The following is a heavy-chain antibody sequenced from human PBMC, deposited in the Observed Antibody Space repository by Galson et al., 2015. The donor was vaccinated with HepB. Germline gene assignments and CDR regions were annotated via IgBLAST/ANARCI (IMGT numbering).Heavy chain of an antibody. V-gene: IGHV3-66*02. CDR2: IHSGGST. D-gene: IGHD6-19*01. J-gene: IGHJ6*02. CDR3: ARHNSGWYYYGLDV. CDR1: GFTFSSYA. Sequence: SLRLSCAASGFTFSSYAMSWVRQAPGKGLEWVSVIHSGGSTYYADSVKGRFTISRDNAKNTLYLQMNSLRAEDTAVYYYARHNSGWYYYGLDVWGQGTTVTVSS.